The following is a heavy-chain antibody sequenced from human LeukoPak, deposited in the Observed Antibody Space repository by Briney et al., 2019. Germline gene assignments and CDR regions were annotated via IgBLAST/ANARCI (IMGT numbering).Heavy chain of an antibody. Sequence: PTGRSLRLSCAASGFTFSSYGMHWVRQAPGKGLEWVSVIWYDGSNKYYADSVKGRFTISRDNSKNTLYLQMNSLRAEDTAVYYCARELGQYYYYGMDVWGQGTTVTVSS. V-gene: IGHV3-33*01. CDR3: ARELGQYYYYGMDV. CDR2: IWYDGSNK. J-gene: IGHJ6*02. CDR1: GFTFSSYG.